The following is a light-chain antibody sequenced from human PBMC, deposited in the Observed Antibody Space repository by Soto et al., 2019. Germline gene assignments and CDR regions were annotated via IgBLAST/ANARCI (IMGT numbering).Light chain of an antibody. CDR3: CSYAGGYTYL. V-gene: IGLV2-11*01. CDR1: GNDVGAYNY. J-gene: IGLJ1*01. Sequence: QSALTQPRSVSGSPGQSVTISCTGTGNDVGAYNYVSWYQQHPGRPPKLLIYGVVRWPSGVPDRFSGSKSGNTASLTISGLQAEDEADYFCCSYAGGYTYLVGTGTKLTVL. CDR2: GVV.